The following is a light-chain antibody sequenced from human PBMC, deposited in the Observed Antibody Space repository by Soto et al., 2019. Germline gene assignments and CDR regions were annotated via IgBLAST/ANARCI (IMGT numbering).Light chain of an antibody. CDR1: QSVSSN. CDR2: GAS. V-gene: IGKV3-15*01. CDR3: QQYNNWPFT. Sequence: EIVMTQSPATLSVSPGERATLSCRASQSVSSNLAWYQQKPGQAPRLLIYGASTRATGIPARFSGNGSGTEFTLTISSLQSEDFAAYYCQQYNNWPFTFGGGTKVEIK. J-gene: IGKJ4*01.